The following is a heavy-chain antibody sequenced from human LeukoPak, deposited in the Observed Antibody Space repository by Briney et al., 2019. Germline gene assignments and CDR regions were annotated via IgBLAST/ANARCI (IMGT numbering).Heavy chain of an antibody. J-gene: IGHJ4*02. Sequence: PSETLSLTCSVSGGSIASGSYYWGWVRQSPGTRLDWIGSVHSNGKTYYNPSLNNRLIISADTSTDQFSLRLSPVTAADTAVYFCVRDIGNFEIDYWGQGTLVTVSS. CDR1: GGSIASGSYY. CDR3: VRDIGNFEIDY. CDR2: VHSNGKT. D-gene: IGHD1-7*01. V-gene: IGHV4-39*02.